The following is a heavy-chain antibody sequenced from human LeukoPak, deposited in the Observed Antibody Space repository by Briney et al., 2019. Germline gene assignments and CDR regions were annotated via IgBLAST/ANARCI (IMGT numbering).Heavy chain of an antibody. J-gene: IGHJ4*02. V-gene: IGHV3-23*01. CDR1: GFSFPYG. Sequence: PGGSLRLSCEASGFSFPYGMSWVRQTPGKGLEWVSTISGSGDNTYYADSVKGRFTISRDNSKNTLYLQMNSLRAEDTAVYYCARVTYGSGTYGAFDYWGQGTLVTVSS. CDR3: ARVTYGSGTYGAFDY. D-gene: IGHD3-10*01. CDR2: ISGSGDNT.